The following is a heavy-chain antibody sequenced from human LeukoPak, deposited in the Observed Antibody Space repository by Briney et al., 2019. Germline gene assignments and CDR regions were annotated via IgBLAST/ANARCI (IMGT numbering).Heavy chain of an antibody. CDR3: AKDFPAGAAPVPSGLFRTPYYYYYMDV. D-gene: IGHD3-22*01. CDR2: ISYDGSNK. V-gene: IGHV3-30*18. J-gene: IGHJ6*03. CDR1: GFTFSSYG. Sequence: PGGSLRLSCAASGFTFSSYGMHWVRQAPGKGLEWVAVISYDGSNKYYADSVKGRFTISRGNSKNILYLQMNSLRAEDTAVYYCAKDFPAGAAPVPSGLFRTPYYYYYMDVWGKGTTVTVSS.